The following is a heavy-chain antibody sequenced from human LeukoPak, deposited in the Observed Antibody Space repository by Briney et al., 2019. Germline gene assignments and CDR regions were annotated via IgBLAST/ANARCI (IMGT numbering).Heavy chain of an antibody. V-gene: IGHV3-15*01. J-gene: IGHJ4*02. CDR2: IQSKTDGGPP. CDR1: GFTFSDAW. CDR3: TTDRGALTN. D-gene: IGHD3-10*01. Sequence: KAGGSLRLSCATSGFTFSDAWMSWVRQAPGKGLEWVGRIQSKTDGGPPDYAAPVKGRFTISRDDSKNTLYLQMNSLKAGDTAVYYCTTDRGALTNWGQGTLVTVSS.